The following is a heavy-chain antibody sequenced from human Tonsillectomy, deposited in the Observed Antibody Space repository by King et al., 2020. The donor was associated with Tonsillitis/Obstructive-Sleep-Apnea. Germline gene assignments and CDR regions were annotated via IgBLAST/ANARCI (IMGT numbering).Heavy chain of an antibody. CDR3: ARGGVQQLAPFDY. CDR2: IYHSGST. J-gene: IGHJ4*02. D-gene: IGHD6-13*01. V-gene: IGHV4-4*02. Sequence: VQLQESGPGLVKPSGTLSLTCVVSGGSISSSNWWSWVRQPPGKGLEWIWEIYHSGSTNYNTSLKSRVTISVDKSKNQFSLKLGPVAAADTAVYYCARGGVQQLAPFDYWGQGTLVTVSS. CDR1: GGSISSSNW.